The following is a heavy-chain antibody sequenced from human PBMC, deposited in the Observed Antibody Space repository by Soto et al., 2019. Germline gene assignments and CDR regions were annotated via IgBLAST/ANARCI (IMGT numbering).Heavy chain of an antibody. CDR1: GFTFSSYG. Sequence: PGGSLRLSCAASGFTFSSYGMHWVRQAPGKGLEWVAVISYDGSNKYYADSVKGRFTISRDNSKNTLYLQMNSLRAEDTAVYYCAKDFGDYPDYYYYGMDVRGQGTTVTVSS. CDR3: AKDFGDYPDYYYYGMDV. J-gene: IGHJ6*02. D-gene: IGHD4-17*01. CDR2: ISYDGSNK. V-gene: IGHV3-30*18.